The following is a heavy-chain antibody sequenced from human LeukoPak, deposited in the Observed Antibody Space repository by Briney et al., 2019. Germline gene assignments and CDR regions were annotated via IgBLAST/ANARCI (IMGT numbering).Heavy chain of an antibody. V-gene: IGHV1-69*01. CDR2: IIPIFGTA. CDR3: ARSSDSFVAGSQTVFDY. J-gene: IGHJ4*02. CDR1: GGTFSSYA. D-gene: IGHD6-19*01. Sequence: SVKVSCKASGGTFSSYAISWVRQAPGQGLEWMGGIIPIFGTANYAQKFQGRVTITADESTSTAYMEPSSLRSEDTAVYYCARSSDSFVAGSQTVFDYWGQGTLVTVSS.